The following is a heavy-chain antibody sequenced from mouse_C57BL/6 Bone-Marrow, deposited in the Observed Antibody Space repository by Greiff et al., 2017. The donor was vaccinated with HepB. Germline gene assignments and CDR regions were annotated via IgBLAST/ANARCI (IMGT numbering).Heavy chain of an antibody. Sequence: VQLQQPGAELVKPGASVKLSCKASGYTFTSYWMQWVNQRPGQGLEWIGEIDPSDSYTNYNQKFKGKATLTVDTSSSTAYMQLSSLTSEDSAVYYCAPYLGYWGQGTTLTVSS. D-gene: IGHD5-5*01. V-gene: IGHV1-50*01. CDR1: GYTFTSYW. CDR2: IDPSDSYT. J-gene: IGHJ2*01. CDR3: APYLGY.